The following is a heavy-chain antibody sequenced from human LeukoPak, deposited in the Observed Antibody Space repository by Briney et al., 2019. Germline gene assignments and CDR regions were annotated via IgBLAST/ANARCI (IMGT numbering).Heavy chain of an antibody. Sequence: PGGSLRLSCAASGFTFSSYAMHWVRQAPGKGLEWVAVISYDGSNKYYADSVKGRFTISRDNSKNTLYLQMNSLRAEDTAVYYCAKDRFRDDYYGSGSYRFPDHWGQGTLVTVSS. V-gene: IGHV3-30*04. J-gene: IGHJ5*02. CDR3: AKDRFRDDYYGSGSYRFPDH. CDR2: ISYDGSNK. CDR1: GFTFSSYA. D-gene: IGHD3-10*01.